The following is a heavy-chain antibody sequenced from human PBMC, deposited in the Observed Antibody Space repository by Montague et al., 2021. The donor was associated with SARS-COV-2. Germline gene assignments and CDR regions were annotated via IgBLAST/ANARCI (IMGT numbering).Heavy chain of an antibody. V-gene: IGHV4-39*07. CDR3: ARSGDPGTTVTYLY. J-gene: IGHJ4*02. CDR1: GGSISTIVNF. CDR2: ISYTGST. Sequence: SETLSLTCTFSGGSISTIVNFWGWLRQPPGKGLEWIGSISYTGSTYHNPSLKSRVTMSVDTSKNQFSLKLNSVTAADTAVYYCARSGDPGTTVTYLYWGQGTLVTVYS. D-gene: IGHD4-11*01.